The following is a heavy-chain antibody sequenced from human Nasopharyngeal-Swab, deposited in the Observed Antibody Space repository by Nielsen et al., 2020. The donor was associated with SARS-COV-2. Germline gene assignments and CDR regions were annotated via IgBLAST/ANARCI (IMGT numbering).Heavy chain of an antibody. CDR1: GGSISSYY. Sequence: SETLSLTCTVSGGSISSYYWSWIRQPPGKGLEWIGYIYYSGSTNYNPSLKSRVTISVDTSKNQFSLKLSSVTAADTAVYYCARPGVAGLWQPFDYWGLGTLVTVSS. D-gene: IGHD2-15*01. CDR3: ARPGVAGLWQPFDY. J-gene: IGHJ4*02. CDR2: IYYSGST. V-gene: IGHV4-59*08.